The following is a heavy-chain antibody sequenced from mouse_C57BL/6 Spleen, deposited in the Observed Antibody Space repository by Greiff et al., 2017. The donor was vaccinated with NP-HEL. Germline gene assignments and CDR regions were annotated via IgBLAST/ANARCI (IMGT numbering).Heavy chain of an antibody. CDR3: AREGAYYGSSYGWYFDV. CDR1: GYSITSDY. Sequence: EVMLVESGPGLAKPSQTLSLTCSVTGYSITSDYWNWIRKFPGNKLEYMGYISYSGSTYYNPSLKSRISITRDTSKNQYYLQLNSVTTEDTATYYCAREGAYYGSSYGWYFDVWGTGTTVTVSS. V-gene: IGHV3-8*01. CDR2: ISYSGST. J-gene: IGHJ1*03. D-gene: IGHD1-1*01.